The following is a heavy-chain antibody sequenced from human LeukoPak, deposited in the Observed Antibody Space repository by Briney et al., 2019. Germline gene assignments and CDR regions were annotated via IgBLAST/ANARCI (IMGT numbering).Heavy chain of an antibody. CDR1: GFTLSTYW. V-gene: IGHV3-7*01. CDR3: ASWGAGGNS. D-gene: IGHD3-16*01. CDR2: INPDGSGK. Sequence: GGSLRLSCEASGFTLSTYWMNWVRQVPGKGLDWVANINPDGSGKRYVDSVKGRFTIARDNADNSLSLQMNSLRAEDTAVYYCASWGAGGNSWGQGTLVAVSS. J-gene: IGHJ4*02.